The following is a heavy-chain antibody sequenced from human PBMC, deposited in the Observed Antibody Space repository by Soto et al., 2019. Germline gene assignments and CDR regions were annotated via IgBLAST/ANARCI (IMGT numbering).Heavy chain of an antibody. V-gene: IGHV3-7*01. CDR3: ARDEADSSSPVIEYFQH. Sequence: GGSLRLSCAASGFTFSSYWMSWVRQAPGKGLEWVANIKQDGSEKYYVDSVKGRFTISSDNAKNSLYLQMNSLRAEDTAVYYCARDEADSSSPVIEYFQHWGQGTLVTVSS. CDR2: IKQDGSEK. CDR1: GFTFSSYW. J-gene: IGHJ1*01. D-gene: IGHD6-6*01.